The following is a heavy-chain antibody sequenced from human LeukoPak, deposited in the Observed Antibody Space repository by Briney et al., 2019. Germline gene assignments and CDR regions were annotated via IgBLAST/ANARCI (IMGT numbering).Heavy chain of an antibody. CDR3: ARGQGTTVPAYWYFDL. CDR1: GFTFSSYA. CDR2: ISSSSSYI. V-gene: IGHV3-21*01. Sequence: GGSLRLSCAASGFTFSSYAMSWVRQAPGKGLEWVSSISSSSSYIYYADSVKGRLTISRDNAKNSLYLQMNSLRAEDTAVYYCARGQGTTVPAYWYFDLWGRGTLVTVSS. J-gene: IGHJ2*01. D-gene: IGHD4-17*01.